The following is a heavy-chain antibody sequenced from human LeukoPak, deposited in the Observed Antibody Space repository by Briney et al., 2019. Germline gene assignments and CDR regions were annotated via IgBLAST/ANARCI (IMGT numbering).Heavy chain of an antibody. CDR1: GYAFTGYY. V-gene: IGHV1-2*02. CDR3: ARSGNCSGGSCYVDWFDP. J-gene: IGHJ5*02. CDR2: INPNSGGT. Sequence: GASVKVSCKASGYAFTGYYMHWVRQAPGQGLEWMGWINPNSGGTNYAQKLQGRVTMTTDTSTSTAYMELRSLRSDDTAVYYCARSGNCSGGSCYVDWFDPWGQGTLVTVSS. D-gene: IGHD2-15*01.